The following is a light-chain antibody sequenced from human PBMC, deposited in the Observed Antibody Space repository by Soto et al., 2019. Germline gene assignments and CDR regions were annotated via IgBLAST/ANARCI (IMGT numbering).Light chain of an antibody. V-gene: IGLV2-14*03. J-gene: IGLJ1*01. CDR3: SSFTTSRAYV. CDR1: SSDIGNYNY. CDR2: YVS. Sequence: VLTQPASVSGSPGQSITISCTGTSSDIGNYNYVSWYQQQSGKSPKLIIDYVSNRPSGVSNRFSGSKSGITASLTISGLQPDDEADYYCSSFTTSRAYVFGVGTRSPS.